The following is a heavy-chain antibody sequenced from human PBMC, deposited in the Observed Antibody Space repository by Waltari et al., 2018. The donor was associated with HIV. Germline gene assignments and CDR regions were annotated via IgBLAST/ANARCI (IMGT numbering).Heavy chain of an antibody. CDR1: GFTFSNYP. V-gene: IGHV3-23*01. D-gene: IGHD3-10*01. Sequence: EVQLLGSGGGLVQPGGSLRPSWAASGFTFSNYPMNWVRQTPGRGLGWVSAITFNGVNTYYADSVRGRFTISRDDSKNTLFLQMNSLRAEDTAVYYCAQDPRSYGWSRFGNWGQGTLVTVSS. J-gene: IGHJ4*02. CDR3: AQDPRSYGWSRFGN. CDR2: ITFNGVNT.